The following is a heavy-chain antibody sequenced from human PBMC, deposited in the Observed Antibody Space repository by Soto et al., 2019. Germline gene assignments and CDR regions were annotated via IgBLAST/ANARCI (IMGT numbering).Heavy chain of an antibody. V-gene: IGHV3-21*01. J-gene: IGHJ4*02. Sequence: GSLRLSGAASGFTFSSYSMNWVRQAPGKGLEWVSSISSSSSYIYYADSVKGRFTISRDNAKNSLYLQMNSLRAEDTAVYYCASRLSSYGGNLDYWGQGTLVTVPS. CDR1: GFTFSSYS. CDR2: ISSSSSYI. D-gene: IGHD4-17*01. CDR3: ASRLSSYGGNLDY.